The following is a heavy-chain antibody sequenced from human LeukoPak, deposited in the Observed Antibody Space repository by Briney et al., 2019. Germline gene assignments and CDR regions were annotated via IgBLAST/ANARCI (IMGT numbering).Heavy chain of an antibody. J-gene: IGHJ3*02. Sequence: GGSLRLSCAASGFTFDDYAMHWVRQAPGKGLEWVSGISWNSGSIGYADSVKGRFTISRDNAKNSLYLQMNSLRAEDTALYYCAKATRGGSYYGYAFDIWGQGTMVTVSS. D-gene: IGHD1-26*01. CDR1: GFTFDDYA. V-gene: IGHV3-9*01. CDR2: ISWNSGSI. CDR3: AKATRGGSYYGYAFDI.